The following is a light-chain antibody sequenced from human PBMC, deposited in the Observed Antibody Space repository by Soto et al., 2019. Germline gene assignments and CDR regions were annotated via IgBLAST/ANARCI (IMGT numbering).Light chain of an antibody. Sequence: DIQVTQSPSTLSASVGDRVTITCRASQSISSWLAWYQRKPGKAPKVLIYDASNLESGVPSRFSGSGSGTEFTLTISSLQPDDFATYYCLQDYNYPLTFGGGTKVDIK. V-gene: IGKV1-5*01. J-gene: IGKJ4*01. CDR3: LQDYNYPLT. CDR2: DAS. CDR1: QSISSW.